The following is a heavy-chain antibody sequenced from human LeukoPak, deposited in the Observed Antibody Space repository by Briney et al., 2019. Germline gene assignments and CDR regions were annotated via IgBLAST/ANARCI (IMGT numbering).Heavy chain of an antibody. CDR1: GFTFSSYG. D-gene: IGHD3-22*01. Sequence: GGSLRLSCAASGFTFSSYGMSWVRQAPGKGLEWVSAISGSDGSTNYADSVKGRFTISRDNSKNTLYLQMNSLRAEDTAIYYCAKNSSGDYYFFDHWGQGTLVTVSS. CDR2: ISGSDGST. V-gene: IGHV3-23*01. CDR3: AKNSSGDYYFFDH. J-gene: IGHJ4*02.